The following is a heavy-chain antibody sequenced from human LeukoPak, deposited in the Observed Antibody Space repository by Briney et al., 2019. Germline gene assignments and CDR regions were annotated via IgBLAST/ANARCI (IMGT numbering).Heavy chain of an antibody. CDR3: ASRIVGATTIVDDYFDY. Sequence: GGSLRLSCAASGFTFSSYSMNWVRQTPGKGLEWVASIRSSSSYIYCADSVKGRFTISRDNAKNSLYLQMNSLRAEDTAVYYCASRIVGATTIVDDYFDYWGQGTLVTVSS. CDR2: IRSSSSYI. V-gene: IGHV3-21*01. CDR1: GFTFSSYS. J-gene: IGHJ4*02. D-gene: IGHD1-26*01.